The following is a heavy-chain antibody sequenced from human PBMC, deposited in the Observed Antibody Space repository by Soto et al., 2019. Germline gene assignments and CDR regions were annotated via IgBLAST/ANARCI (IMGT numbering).Heavy chain of an antibody. J-gene: IGHJ5*02. D-gene: IGHD2-2*01. Sequence: QVQLVQSGAEVKKPGSSVKVSCKASGGTFSSYAISWVRQAPGQGLEWMGGIIPIFGTANYAQKFQGRVXIXAXESTSTAYMELSSLRSEDTAVYYCASLVPAVARFDPWGQGTLVTVSS. V-gene: IGHV1-69*12. CDR1: GGTFSSYA. CDR2: IIPIFGTA. CDR3: ASLVPAVARFDP.